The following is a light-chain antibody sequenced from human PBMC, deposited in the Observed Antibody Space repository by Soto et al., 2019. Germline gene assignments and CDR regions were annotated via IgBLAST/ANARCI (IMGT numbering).Light chain of an antibody. CDR2: GVS. J-gene: IGLJ3*02. Sequence: QSALTQPASVSGSPGQSITISCTGTSSDIGGYNYVSWYQQHPGKAPKLMIYGVSNRPSGVSGRFFGSKSGNTASLTISGLQPEDEADYYCTSYTSNTTWVFGGGTQLTVL. V-gene: IGLV2-14*01. CDR1: SSDIGGYNY. CDR3: TSYTSNTTWV.